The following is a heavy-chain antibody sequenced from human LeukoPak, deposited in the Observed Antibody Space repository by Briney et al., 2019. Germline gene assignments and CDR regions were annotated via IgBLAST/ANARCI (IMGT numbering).Heavy chain of an antibody. CDR3: ASEELQGPGADY. CDR2: IIPILGIA. Sequence: SVKLSCKASGGTFSSYAISWVRQAPGQGLEWMGRIIPILGIANYAQKFQGRVTITADKSTSTAYMELSSLRSEDTAVYYCASEELQGPGADYWGQGTLVTVSS. J-gene: IGHJ4*02. D-gene: IGHD1-7*01. V-gene: IGHV1-69*04. CDR1: GGTFSSYA.